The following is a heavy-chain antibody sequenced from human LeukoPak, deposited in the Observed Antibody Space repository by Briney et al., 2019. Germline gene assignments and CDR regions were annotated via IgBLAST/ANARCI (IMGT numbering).Heavy chain of an antibody. V-gene: IGHV3-9*03. CDR2: ISWNSGSI. CDR1: GFTFGDYA. D-gene: IGHD6-19*01. CDR3: AKDGSSGWDDAFDI. Sequence: GRSLRLSCAASGFTFGDYAMHWVRQAPGKGLEWVSGISWNSGSIGYADSVKGRFTISRDNTKNSLYLQMNSLRAEDMAFYYCAKDGSSGWDDAFDIWGQGTMVTVSS. J-gene: IGHJ3*02.